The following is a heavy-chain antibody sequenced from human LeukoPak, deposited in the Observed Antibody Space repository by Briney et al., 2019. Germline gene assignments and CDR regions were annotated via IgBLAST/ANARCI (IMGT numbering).Heavy chain of an antibody. J-gene: IGHJ5*02. V-gene: IGHV4-39*07. CDR3: ARDRWTYYYDSSGPNWFDP. Sequence: SETLSLTCTVSGGSISSSSYYWGWIRQPPGKGLEWIGSIYYSGSTYYNPSLKSRVTISVDTSKNQFSLKLSSVTAADTAVYYCARDRWTYYYDSSGPNWFDPWGQGTLVTVSS. CDR1: GGSISSSSYY. CDR2: IYYSGST. D-gene: IGHD3-22*01.